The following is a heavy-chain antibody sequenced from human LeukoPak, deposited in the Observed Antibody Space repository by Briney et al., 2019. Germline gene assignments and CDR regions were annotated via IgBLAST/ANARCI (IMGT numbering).Heavy chain of an antibody. CDR1: GFTFDDYG. Sequence: PGGSLRLSCAASGFTFDDYGMTWVRQAPGKGLEWISYISTTSGTVYYADSAKGRFTASRDNAKKSLYLQMSSLRVEDTAVYYRARGGENWFDSWGQGTLVTVSS. CDR2: ISTTSGTV. V-gene: IGHV3-48*04. CDR3: ARGGENWFDS. D-gene: IGHD3-10*01. J-gene: IGHJ5*01.